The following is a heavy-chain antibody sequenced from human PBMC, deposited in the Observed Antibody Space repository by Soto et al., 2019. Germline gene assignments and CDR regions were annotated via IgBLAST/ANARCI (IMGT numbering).Heavy chain of an antibody. CDR2: VFHSGST. J-gene: IGHJ5*02. CDR1: GGSISSNSHY. Sequence: PSETLSLTCTVPGGSISSNSHYWGWIRQPPGKGLEWIGSVFHSGSTKYSASLKGRVSISIDTSRGQFSLRLSPVTVADTAVYYCARDRATVTFDPWGQGTLVTVSS. V-gene: IGHV4-39*02. D-gene: IGHD4-4*01. CDR3: ARDRATVTFDP.